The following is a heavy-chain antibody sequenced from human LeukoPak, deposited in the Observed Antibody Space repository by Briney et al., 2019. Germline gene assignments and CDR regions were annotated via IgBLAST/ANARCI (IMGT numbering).Heavy chain of an antibody. Sequence: GGSLRLSCAASGFTFSSYGMHWVRQAPGKGLEWVAVIWYDGSNKYYADSVKGRFTISRDNSKNTLYLQMNSLRAEDTAVYYCATPFWELRGQGPWGQGTLVTVSS. J-gene: IGHJ5*02. D-gene: IGHD1-26*01. CDR3: ATPFWELRGQGP. CDR2: IWYDGSNK. V-gene: IGHV3-30*02. CDR1: GFTFSSYG.